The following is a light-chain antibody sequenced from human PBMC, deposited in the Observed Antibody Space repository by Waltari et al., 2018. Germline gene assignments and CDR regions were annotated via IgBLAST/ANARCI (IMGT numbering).Light chain of an antibody. CDR1: QGISSS. CDR3: QQGNNYPFT. CDR2: NAN. Sequence: QMSQSPSSLSASVGDRVTITCRASQGISSSLNWYQQKPGKAPKLLIYNANSLASGVPSSFSGSGSGTEFTLTISSLQPEDFASYYCQQGNNYPFTFGPGTKLDIK. V-gene: IGKV1D-13*01. J-gene: IGKJ3*01.